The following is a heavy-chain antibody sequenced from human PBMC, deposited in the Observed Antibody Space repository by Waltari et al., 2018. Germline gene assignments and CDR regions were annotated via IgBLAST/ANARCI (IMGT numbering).Heavy chain of an antibody. Sequence: QVQLQESGPGLVKPSQTLSLTCTVSGGSISSGSYYWSWIRQPAGKGLEWIGRIYTRGITNYHPSLKSRVTISVDTSKNQFSRKLSSVTAADTSVYYCAAGERGSYYFDYWGQGTLVTVSS. J-gene: IGHJ4*02. CDR2: IYTRGIT. CDR3: AAGERGSYYFDY. V-gene: IGHV4-61*02. CDR1: GGSISSGSYY. D-gene: IGHD3-10*01.